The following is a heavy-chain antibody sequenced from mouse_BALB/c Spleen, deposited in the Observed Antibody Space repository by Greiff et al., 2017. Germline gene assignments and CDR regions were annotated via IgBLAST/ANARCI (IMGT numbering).Heavy chain of an antibody. J-gene: IGHJ4*01. Sequence: EVMLVESGGGLVQPGGSLRLSCATSGFTFTDYYMSWVRQPPGKALEWLGFIRNKANGYTTEYSASVKGRFTISRDNSQSILYLQMNTLRAEDSATYYCARDRGAPYAMDYWGQGTSVTVSS. V-gene: IGHV7-3*02. CDR2: IRNKANGYTT. CDR3: ARDRGAPYAMDY. CDR1: GFTFTDYY.